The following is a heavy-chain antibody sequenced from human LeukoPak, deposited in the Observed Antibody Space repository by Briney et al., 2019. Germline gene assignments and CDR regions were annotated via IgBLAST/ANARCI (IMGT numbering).Heavy chain of an antibody. CDR3: ARGDGYCSSASCSGN. V-gene: IGHV3-30*02. J-gene: IGHJ4*02. D-gene: IGHD2-2*03. Sequence: GGSLRLSCAASGFTLNTYGMHWVRQAPGKGLGWVAFIRFDGSNKYYADSVKGRFTISGDNSKNTLYLQMKSLRPEDTAVYYCARGDGYCSSASCSGNWGQGTLVTVSS. CDR1: GFTLNTYG. CDR2: IRFDGSNK.